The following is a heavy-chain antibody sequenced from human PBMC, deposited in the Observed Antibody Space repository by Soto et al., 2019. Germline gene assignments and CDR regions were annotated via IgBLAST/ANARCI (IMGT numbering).Heavy chain of an antibody. V-gene: IGHV3-49*03. CDR1: GFTLGGYA. D-gene: IGHD3-22*01. CDR2: IRSKAYGGTT. CDR3: TKLGRYYYDSSGYYSHFDY. Sequence: PVGSLKISCTASGFTLGGYAMSWFRQAPGKGLEWVGFIRSKAYGGTTEYAASVKGRFTISRDDSKSIAYLQMHSLKTEDTAVYYCTKLGRYYYDSSGYYSHFDYWGQGTLVTVSS. J-gene: IGHJ4*02.